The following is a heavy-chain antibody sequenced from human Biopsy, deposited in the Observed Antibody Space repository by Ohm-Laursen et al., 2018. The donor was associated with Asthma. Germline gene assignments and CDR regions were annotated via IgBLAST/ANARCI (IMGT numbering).Heavy chain of an antibody. D-gene: IGHD2-15*01. CDR2: IDYSGTT. V-gene: IGHV4-31*03. CDR1: GASISSGGYY. CDR3: ARGRGYCRDGNCYNYYFEN. J-gene: IGHJ4*02. Sequence: PSDTLFLTCTVSGASISSGGYYWSWIRHHPGSGLEWIGYIDYSGTTYYNPSLKSRVSLSPDTSKNQFSLRLSSLTAADTAVYYCARGRGYCRDGNCYNYYFENWGQGTLVTVSS.